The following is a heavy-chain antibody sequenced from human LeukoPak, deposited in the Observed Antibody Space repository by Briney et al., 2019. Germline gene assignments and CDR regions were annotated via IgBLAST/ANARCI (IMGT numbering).Heavy chain of an antibody. CDR3: AIGPSWGAGCRF. D-gene: IGHD2-2*01. Sequence: PGESLRLSCAASGFNVIGNYMTWVRQAPGKGLEWVSVVYSGGNTYYADSVRGRFTSSRDNSKTTLYLQMDSLTAEDAAVYYCAIGPSWGAGCRFWGQGTLVTVSS. CDR1: GFNVIGNY. CDR2: VYSGGNT. V-gene: IGHV3-66*01. J-gene: IGHJ4*02.